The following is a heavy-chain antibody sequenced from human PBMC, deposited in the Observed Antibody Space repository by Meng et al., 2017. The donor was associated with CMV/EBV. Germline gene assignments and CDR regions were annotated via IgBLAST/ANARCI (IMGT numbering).Heavy chain of an antibody. V-gene: IGHV1-2*02. CDR2: INPNSSGT. J-gene: IGHJ5*02. Sequence: SGYTFTGYYMHWVRQAPGQGREWRGWINPNSSGTNYAQKFQGRVTMTRDTSISTAYMERSRLRSDDTAVYYCARDPGIAVAGSFDPWGQGTLVTVSS. CDR3: ARDPGIAVAGSFDP. CDR1: GYTFTGYY. D-gene: IGHD6-19*01.